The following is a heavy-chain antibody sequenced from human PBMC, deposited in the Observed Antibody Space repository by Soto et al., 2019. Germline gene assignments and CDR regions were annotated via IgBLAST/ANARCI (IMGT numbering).Heavy chain of an antibody. D-gene: IGHD4-17*01. CDR2: MNPNSGNT. V-gene: IGHV1-8*01. CDR1: GYTFTSYD. J-gene: IGHJ4*02. Sequence: QVQLVQTGAEVKKPGASVKVSCKASGYTFTSYDINWVRQATGQGLERMGWMNPNSGNTGHAQKFQGRVTRTSNTAINTAYMELCSVRSEDKAGYYCARSLYGDNVDCWGQGTLVAVSS. CDR3: ARSLYGDNVDC.